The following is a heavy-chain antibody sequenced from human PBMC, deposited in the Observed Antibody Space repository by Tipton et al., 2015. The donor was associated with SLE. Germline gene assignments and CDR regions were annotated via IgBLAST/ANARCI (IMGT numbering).Heavy chain of an antibody. Sequence: QLVQSGAEVKKPGASVKVSCKASGYTFTSYGISWVRQAPGQGLEWMGRIIPILGIANYAQKFQGRVTITADKSTSTAYMELSSVTAADTAVYYCARGGYSYGGDWFDPWGQGTLVTVSS. V-gene: IGHV1-69*09. CDR2: IIPILGIA. D-gene: IGHD5-18*01. J-gene: IGHJ5*02. CDR1: GYTFTSYG. CDR3: ARGGYSYGGDWFDP.